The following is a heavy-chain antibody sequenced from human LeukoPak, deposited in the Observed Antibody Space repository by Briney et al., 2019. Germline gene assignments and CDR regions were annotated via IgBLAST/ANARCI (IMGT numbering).Heavy chain of an antibody. V-gene: IGHV1-8*03. CDR1: GYTFTSYD. CDR2: MNPNSANT. D-gene: IGHD2/OR15-2a*01. CDR3: ATNLEYAGSYYYYYGMDV. Sequence: ASVKVSCKASGYTFTSYDINWVRQATGQGLEWMGWMNPNSANTGYAQKFQGRVTITRNTSISTAYMELSSLRSEDTAVYYCATNLEYAGSYYYYYGMDVWGQGTTVTVSS. J-gene: IGHJ6*02.